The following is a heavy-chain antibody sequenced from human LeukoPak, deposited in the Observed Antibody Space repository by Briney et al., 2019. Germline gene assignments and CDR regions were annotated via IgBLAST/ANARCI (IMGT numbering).Heavy chain of an antibody. CDR1: GGSISSYY. CDR3: ARSAEIQQQLLLDY. J-gene: IGHJ4*02. CDR2: IYYSGST. V-gene: IGHV4-59*01. D-gene: IGHD6-13*01. Sequence: SETLSLTCTVSGGSISSYYWSWIRQPPGKGLEWIGYIYYSGSTNYNPSLKSRVTISVDTSKNQFSLKLSSVTAADTAVYYCARSAEIQQQLLLDYRGQGTLVTVSS.